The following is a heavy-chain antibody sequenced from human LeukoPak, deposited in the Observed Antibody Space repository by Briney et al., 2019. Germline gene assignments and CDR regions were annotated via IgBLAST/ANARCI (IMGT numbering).Heavy chain of an antibody. D-gene: IGHD6-19*01. Sequence: GASVKVSCKASGYTFTRYAISWVRQAPGQGLEWMGWINPFNGNTNEAERFQGRVIMTTDTSTRTAYMELRSLRYDDTAVYYCARDYTSAEWLGFAFDVWGQGTLPSVSS. CDR1: GYTFTRYA. V-gene: IGHV1-18*01. CDR3: ARDYTSAEWLGFAFDV. CDR2: INPFNGNT. J-gene: IGHJ3*01.